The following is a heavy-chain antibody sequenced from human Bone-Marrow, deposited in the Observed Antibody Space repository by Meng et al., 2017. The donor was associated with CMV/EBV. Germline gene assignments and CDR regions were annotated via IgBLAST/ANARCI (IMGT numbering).Heavy chain of an antibody. CDR3: ARAGQWLVDYYYYYGMDV. CDR2: TYYRSKWYN. D-gene: IGHD6-19*01. J-gene: IGHJ6*02. CDR1: GDSVSSNSAA. Sequence: SQTLSLTCAISGDSVSSNSAAWNWIRQSPSRGLEWLGRTYYRSKWYNDYAVSVKSRITTNPDTSKNQFSLQLNSVTPEDTAVYYCARAGQWLVDYYYYYGMDVWGQGTTVTVSS. V-gene: IGHV6-1*01.